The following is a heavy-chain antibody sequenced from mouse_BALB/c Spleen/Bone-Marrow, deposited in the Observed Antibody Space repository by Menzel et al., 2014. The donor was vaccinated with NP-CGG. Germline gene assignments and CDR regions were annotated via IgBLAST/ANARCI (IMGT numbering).Heavy chain of an antibody. J-gene: IGHJ2*01. Sequence: QVQLKQSGPGLVAPSQSLSITCTVSGVSLTGFGVNWVRQPPGKGLGWLGIIWGDGNTDYTSALKSRLTISKDNSKSQVFLKMTSLQTDDTARYYCARVGYGNYSYYFDYWGQGTTLTVSS. CDR1: GVSLTGFG. CDR3: ARVGYGNYSYYFDY. D-gene: IGHD2-1*01. CDR2: IWGDGNT. V-gene: IGHV2-6-7*01.